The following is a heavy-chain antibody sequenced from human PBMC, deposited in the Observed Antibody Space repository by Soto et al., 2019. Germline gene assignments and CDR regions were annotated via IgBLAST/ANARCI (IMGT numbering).Heavy chain of an antibody. Sequence: QLRLQESGSGLVKPSQTLSLTCAVSGGSISSGGYSWSWIRQPPGKVLEWIGYIYHSGSTYYNPSLKSRVTISVDRSKNQFSLKLSSVTAADTAVYYCARGQVVAAQHWGQGTLVTVSS. D-gene: IGHD2-15*01. CDR3: ARGQVVAAQH. CDR2: IYHSGST. CDR1: GGSISSGGYS. J-gene: IGHJ4*02. V-gene: IGHV4-30-2*01.